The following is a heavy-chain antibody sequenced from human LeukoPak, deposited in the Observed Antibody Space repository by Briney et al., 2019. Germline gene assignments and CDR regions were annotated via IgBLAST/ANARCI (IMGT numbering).Heavy chain of an antibody. V-gene: IGHV3-74*01. CDR2: INGGGSNI. D-gene: IGHD1-7*01. CDR1: GFTFSSDW. CDR3: ARDDNWNYGDY. Sequence: GGSLRLSCAASGFTFSSDWMHWVRQVPGKGLVWVSRINGGGSNINYAESVKGRFTISRDNAKNTLYLQMNSLRAEDTAVYYCARDDNWNYGDYWGQGTLVTVSS. J-gene: IGHJ4*02.